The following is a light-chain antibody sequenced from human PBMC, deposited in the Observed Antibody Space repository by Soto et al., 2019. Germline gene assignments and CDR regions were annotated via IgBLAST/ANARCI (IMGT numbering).Light chain of an antibody. Sequence: QSALTQPASVSGSPGQSITISCTGTSSDVGSYNLVSWYQQHPGKAPKLMIYEGSKRPSGVSNRFSGSKSGNTASLTISGLQAEDEAEYYCCSYAGSSLYVFGTGTKVTVL. CDR2: EGS. J-gene: IGLJ1*01. CDR1: SSDVGSYNL. V-gene: IGLV2-23*01. CDR3: CSYAGSSLYV.